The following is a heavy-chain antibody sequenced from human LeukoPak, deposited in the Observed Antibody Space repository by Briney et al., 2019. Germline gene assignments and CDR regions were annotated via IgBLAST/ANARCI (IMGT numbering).Heavy chain of an antibody. J-gene: IGHJ4*02. CDR2: IIPIFGTA. V-gene: IGHV1-69*05. D-gene: IGHD5-18*01. Sequence: SVKVSCKASGGTFSSYAISWVRQAPGQGLEWMGRIIPIFGTANYAQKFQGRVTITTDESTSTAYMELSSLRSEDTAVYFCARETRGYSYGHTGPFFDYWGQGTLVTVSS. CDR1: GGTFSSYA. CDR3: ARETRGYSYGHTGPFFDY.